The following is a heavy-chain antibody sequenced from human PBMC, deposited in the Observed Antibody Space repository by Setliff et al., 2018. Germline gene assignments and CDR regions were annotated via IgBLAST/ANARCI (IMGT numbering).Heavy chain of an antibody. CDR3: ARVSRTIVAARGFDY. J-gene: IGHJ4*02. V-gene: IGHV1-69*13. CDR2: IIPIFGTA. D-gene: IGHD1-26*01. CDR1: GGTFINYA. Sequence: SVKVSCQASGGTFINYAISWVRQAPGQGLEWMGGIIPIFGTANSAQKFQGRVTITADESTSTAYMELSSLRSEDTAVYYCARVSRTIVAARGFDYWGQGTLVTVSS.